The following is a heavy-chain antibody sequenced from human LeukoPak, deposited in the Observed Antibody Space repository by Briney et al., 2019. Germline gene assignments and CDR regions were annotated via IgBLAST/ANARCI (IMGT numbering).Heavy chain of an antibody. D-gene: IGHD3-22*01. V-gene: IGHV3-23*01. CDR3: AKSRDPITMIVVPAGPDY. J-gene: IGHJ4*02. CDR2: ISGSGGST. CDR1: GFTFSSYA. Sequence: GGSLRLSCAASGFTFSSYAMSWVRQATGKGLEWVSAISGSGGSTYYADSVKGRFTISRDNSKNTLYLQMNSLRAEDTAVYYCAKSRDPITMIVVPAGPDYWGQGTLVTVSS.